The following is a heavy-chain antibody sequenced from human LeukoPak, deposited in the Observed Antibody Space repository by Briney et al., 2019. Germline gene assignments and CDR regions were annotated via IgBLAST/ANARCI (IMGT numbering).Heavy chain of an antibody. CDR1: GGSISSSSYY. D-gene: IGHD2-2*01. CDR3: ARHGKRWYQLINWFDP. Sequence: SETLSLTCTVSGGSISSSSYYWGWIRQPPGKGLEWIGSIYYSGSTYYNPSLKSRVTISVDTSKNQFSLKLSSVTAADTAVYYCARHGKRWYQLINWFDPWGQGTLVTVSS. CDR2: IYYSGST. V-gene: IGHV4-39*01. J-gene: IGHJ5*02.